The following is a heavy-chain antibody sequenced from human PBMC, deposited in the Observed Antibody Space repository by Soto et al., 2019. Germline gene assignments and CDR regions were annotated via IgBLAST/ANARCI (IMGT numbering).Heavy chain of an antibody. Sequence: VSCKASGGTFSSYAISWVRQAPGQGLEWMGGIIPIFGTANYAQKFQGRVTITADESTSTAYMELSSLRSEDTAVYYCARDVGTIGYAFDIWGQGTMVTVPS. V-gene: IGHV1-69*01. D-gene: IGHD7-27*01. CDR3: ARDVGTIGYAFDI. CDR1: GGTFSSYA. CDR2: IIPIFGTA. J-gene: IGHJ3*02.